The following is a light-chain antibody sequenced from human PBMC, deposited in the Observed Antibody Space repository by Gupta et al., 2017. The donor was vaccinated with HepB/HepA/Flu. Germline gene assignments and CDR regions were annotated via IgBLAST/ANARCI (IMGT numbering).Light chain of an antibody. CDR1: SSDVGGYDY. CDR2: EVN. V-gene: IGLV2-8*01. CDR3: SSYAGSNNLI. J-gene: IGLJ2*01. Sequence: QSALTQPPSASGSPGQSVTISCTGTSSDVGGYDYVSWYQQHPGKAPKLMIHEVNKRPSGVTDRFSGSKSGNTASLTVSGLQAEDEADYYCSSYAGSNNLIFGGGTRLTVL.